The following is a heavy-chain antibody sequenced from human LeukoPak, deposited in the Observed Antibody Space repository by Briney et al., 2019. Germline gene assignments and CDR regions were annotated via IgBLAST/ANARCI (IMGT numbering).Heavy chain of an antibody. V-gene: IGHV4-34*01. CDR1: GGSFSGYY. CDR2: INHSGST. CDR3: ARGRTRYCSGGSCYLWFDP. J-gene: IGHJ5*02. D-gene: IGHD2-15*01. Sequence: SETLSLTCAVYGGSFSGYYWSWIRQPPGKGLEWIGEINHSGSTNYNPSLKSRVTISVDTSKNQSSLKLSSVTAADTAVYYCARGRTRYCSGGSCYLWFDPWGQGTLVTVSS.